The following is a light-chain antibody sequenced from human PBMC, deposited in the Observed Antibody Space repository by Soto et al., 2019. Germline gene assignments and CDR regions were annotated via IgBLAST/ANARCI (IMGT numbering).Light chain of an antibody. V-gene: IGKV1-5*01. CDR2: NAS. CDR3: QQYDDYRRQ. Sequence: IPMTQSPSTLSASIGDRVTITCRASVSIRTWLAWYQHKPGKAPKFLIYNASSLESGVPSMFSGSGSGTEFTLTISSLQPNNFPTYNCQQYDDYRRQLGQATDADIK. CDR1: VSIRTW. J-gene: IGKJ1*01.